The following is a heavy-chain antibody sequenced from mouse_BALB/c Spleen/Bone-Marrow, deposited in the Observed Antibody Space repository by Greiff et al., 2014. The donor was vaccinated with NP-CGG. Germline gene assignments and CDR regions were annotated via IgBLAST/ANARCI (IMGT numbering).Heavy chain of an antibody. D-gene: IGHD1-1*02. CDR2: ISDGGTYT. CDR1: GFTFSDFY. Sequence: EVMLVESGGDLVKPGGSLKLSCAASGFTFSDFYMFWFRQTPEKRLEWVGTISDGGTYTYYPYSVKGRFTISRDNAKNNPYLQMSSLKSYDTAMYYCARSGERYGAMDYWGQGTSVTVSS. J-gene: IGHJ4*01. V-gene: IGHV5-4*02. CDR3: ARSGERYGAMDY.